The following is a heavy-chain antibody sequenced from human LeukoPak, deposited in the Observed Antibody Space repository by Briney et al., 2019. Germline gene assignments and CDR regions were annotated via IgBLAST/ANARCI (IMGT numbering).Heavy chain of an antibody. Sequence: PGGSLRLSCAASGFTFSGSTMNWVRQAPGKGLEWVSSISSSSSYIYYADSVKGRFTISRDNAKNSLYLQMNSLRAEDTAVYYCARVDGSGSYSDYWGQGTLVTVSS. D-gene: IGHD3-10*01. J-gene: IGHJ4*02. CDR1: GFTFSGST. CDR2: ISSSSSYI. CDR3: ARVDGSGSYSDY. V-gene: IGHV3-21*01.